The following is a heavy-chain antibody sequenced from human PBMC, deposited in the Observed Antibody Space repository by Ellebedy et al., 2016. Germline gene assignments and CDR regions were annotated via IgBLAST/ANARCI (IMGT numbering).Heavy chain of an antibody. V-gene: IGHV3-23*01. CDR1: GLNFNTFF. CDR2: ISGAGDDT. J-gene: IGHJ4*02. CDR3: RQGHYANY. D-gene: IGHD4-17*01. Sequence: GESLKISXTASGLNFNTFFMSWVRQAPGKGLEWVSTISGAGDDTHLADSVQGRFTISRDNSKSTLYLQMNSLRAEDTAVYYCRQGHYANYWGQGTLVIVSS.